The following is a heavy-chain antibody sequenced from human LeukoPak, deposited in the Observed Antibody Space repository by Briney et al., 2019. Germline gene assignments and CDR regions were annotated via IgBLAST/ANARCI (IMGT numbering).Heavy chain of an antibody. Sequence: GGSLRLSCAASGFTFSSYAMSWVRQAPGKGLEWVSAINGSGGSTYYADSVKGRFTISRDNSKNTLYLQMNSLRAEDTAVYYCAKDLPVVPAAPTFDYWGQGTLVTVSS. D-gene: IGHD2-2*01. V-gene: IGHV3-23*01. CDR1: GFTFSSYA. CDR2: INGSGGST. J-gene: IGHJ4*02. CDR3: AKDLPVVPAAPTFDY.